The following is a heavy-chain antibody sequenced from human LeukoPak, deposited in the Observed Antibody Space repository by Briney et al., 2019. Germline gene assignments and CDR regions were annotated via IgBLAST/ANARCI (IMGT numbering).Heavy chain of an antibody. Sequence: ASVKVSCKASGYTFTSYGIGWVRQAPGQGLEWMGWISAYNGNTNYAQELQGRVTMTTDTSTSTAYMELRSLRSDDTGVYYCARGGYCTNGVCYRTDFDYWGQGTLVTVSS. J-gene: IGHJ4*02. D-gene: IGHD2-8*01. V-gene: IGHV1-18*01. CDR2: ISAYNGNT. CDR3: ARGGYCTNGVCYRTDFDY. CDR1: GYTFTSYG.